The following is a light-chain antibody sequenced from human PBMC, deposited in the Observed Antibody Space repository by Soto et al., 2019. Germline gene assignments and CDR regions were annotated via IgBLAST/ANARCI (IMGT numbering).Light chain of an antibody. Sequence: DIQMTQSPSYLSASVGDRVTITCQARQDISNYLNWYQQKPGKAPKLLIYDASNLETGVPSRFSGSGSGTDFTFTIRSLQPEDIATYYCQQYDNLPLTFGAGTKVDIK. CDR1: QDISNY. V-gene: IGKV1-33*01. CDR2: DAS. CDR3: QQYDNLPLT. J-gene: IGKJ3*01.